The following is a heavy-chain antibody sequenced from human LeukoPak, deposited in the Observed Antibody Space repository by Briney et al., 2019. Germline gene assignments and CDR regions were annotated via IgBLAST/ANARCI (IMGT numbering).Heavy chain of an antibody. CDR1: GGSFSGYY. CDR2: INHRGST. D-gene: IGHD2-15*01. CDR3: ARGSHSSNDY. V-gene: IGHV4-34*01. Sequence: SETLSLTCAVYGGSFSGYYWSWVRQPPGKGLEWIGEINHRGSTNYNPSLKSRVTISVDTSKNQFSLKLSSVTAADTAVYYCARGSHSSNDYWGQGTLVTVSS. J-gene: IGHJ4*02.